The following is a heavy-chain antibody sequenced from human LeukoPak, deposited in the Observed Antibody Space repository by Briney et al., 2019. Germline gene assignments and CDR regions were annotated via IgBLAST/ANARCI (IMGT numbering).Heavy chain of an antibody. D-gene: IGHD3-9*01. CDR2: ISYEGSNK. V-gene: IGHV3-30*04. CDR3: ARPETYYDILTGYYLPGIDY. CDR1: GFTFSSYA. J-gene: IGHJ4*02. Sequence: GRSLRLSCAASGFTFSSYAMHWVRQAPGKGLEWVAVISYEGSNKYYADSVKGRFTISRDNSKNTLYLQMNSLRAEDTAVYYCARPETYYDILTGYYLPGIDYWGQGTLVTVSS.